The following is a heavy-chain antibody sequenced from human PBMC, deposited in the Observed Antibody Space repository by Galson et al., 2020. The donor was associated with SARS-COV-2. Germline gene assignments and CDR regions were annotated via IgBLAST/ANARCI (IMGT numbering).Heavy chain of an antibody. Sequence: GESLKISCPASGFTFNSYAMGWVRQAPGKGLEWVSLIGAGGDTYYADSVKGRFTISRDNSKNTLFLQMNSLRVEDTAVYYCAKEAGSGWATDYFQHWGQGTLVTVSS. D-gene: IGHD6-19*01. CDR1: GFTFNSYA. CDR3: AKEAGSGWATDYFQH. V-gene: IGHV3-23*01. CDR2: IGAGGDT. J-gene: IGHJ1*01.